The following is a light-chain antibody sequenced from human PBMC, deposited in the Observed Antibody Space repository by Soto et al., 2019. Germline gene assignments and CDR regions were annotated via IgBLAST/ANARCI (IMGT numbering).Light chain of an antibody. CDR2: KAS. CDR1: QTISSW. V-gene: IGKV1-5*03. Sequence: DIRLTQSPSTLSASNGDRVTLXCRASQTISSWLAWYQQKPGKAPKLLIYKASTLKSGVPSRFSGSGSGTEFTLTISSLQPDDFATYYCQHDNSYSEAFGQGSKVDIK. J-gene: IGKJ1*01. CDR3: QHDNSYSEA.